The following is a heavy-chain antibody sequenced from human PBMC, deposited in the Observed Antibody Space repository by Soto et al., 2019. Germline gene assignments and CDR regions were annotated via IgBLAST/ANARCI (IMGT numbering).Heavy chain of an antibody. CDR3: VRDRRHYGSGSSETTVVFDY. Sequence: QVQLVESGGGLVKPGGSLRLSCAASGFTFSDYYMTWIRQAPGKGLEWVSYISSSGSSIYYADSVKGRFTISRDSAKSSLYLQMNTLRAEDTAVYYCVRDRRHYGSGSSETTVVFDYWGQGTLVIVSS. D-gene: IGHD3-10*01. J-gene: IGHJ4*02. V-gene: IGHV3-11*01. CDR2: ISSSGSSI. CDR1: GFTFSDYY.